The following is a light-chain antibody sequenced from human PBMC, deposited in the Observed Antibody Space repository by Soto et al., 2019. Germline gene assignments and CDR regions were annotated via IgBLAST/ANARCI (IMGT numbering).Light chain of an antibody. CDR2: QDS. V-gene: IGLV3-1*01. CDR3: QAWDSSTGGV. J-gene: IGLJ3*02. CDR1: KLGDKY. Sequence: SYELTQPPSVSVSPGQTASITCSGDKLGDKYACWCQQKPGQSPVLVIYQDSKRPSGIPERFSGSNSGNTATMTLSGTQAMDEADYYCQAWDSSTGGVFGGGTKLTVL.